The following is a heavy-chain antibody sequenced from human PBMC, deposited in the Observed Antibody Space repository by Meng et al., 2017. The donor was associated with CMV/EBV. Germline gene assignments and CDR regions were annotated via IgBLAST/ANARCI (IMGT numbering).Heavy chain of an antibody. CDR2: ISWNSGSI. V-gene: IGHV3-9*01. CDR1: GFTFDDYA. CDR3: AKDLEYSSSWRFDY. D-gene: IGHD6-6*01. J-gene: IGHJ4*02. Sequence: SLKISCAASGFTFDDYAMHWVRQAPGKGLEWASGISWNSGSIGYADSVKGRFTISRDNAKNSLYLQMNSLRAEDTALYYCAKDLEYSSSWRFDYWGQGTLVTVSS.